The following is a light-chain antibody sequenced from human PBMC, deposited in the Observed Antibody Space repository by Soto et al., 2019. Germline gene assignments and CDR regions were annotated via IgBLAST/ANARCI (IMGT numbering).Light chain of an antibody. J-gene: IGLJ1*01. CDR1: SSNIGSNT. Sequence: QSVLAQPPSASGTPGQTVTISCSGSSSNIGSNTVNWYQHLPGTAPKLLIYSNNQRPSGVPDRFSGSKSGTSASLAISGLQSEDEDDYYCATWDDSRHYYVFGTGTKLTVL. CDR2: SNN. V-gene: IGLV1-44*01. CDR3: ATWDDSRHYYV.